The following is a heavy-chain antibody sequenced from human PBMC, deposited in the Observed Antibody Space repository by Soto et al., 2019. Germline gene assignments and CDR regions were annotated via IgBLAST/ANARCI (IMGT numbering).Heavy chain of an antibody. D-gene: IGHD6-13*01. V-gene: IGHV4-31*03. Sequence: QVQLQESGPGLVKPSQTLSLTCTVSGGSISSGGYYWSWIRQHPGKGLEWIGYIYYSGSTYYNPSLKSRVTISVDTSKNQFSLKLSSGTAADTAVYYCARVSWSSSWTLFDYWGQGTLVTVSS. CDR3: ARVSWSSSWTLFDY. J-gene: IGHJ4*02. CDR2: IYYSGST. CDR1: GGSISSGGYY.